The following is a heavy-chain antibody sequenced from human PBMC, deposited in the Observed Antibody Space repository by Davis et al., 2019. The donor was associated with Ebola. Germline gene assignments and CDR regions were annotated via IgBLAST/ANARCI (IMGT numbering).Heavy chain of an antibody. CDR2: INPNSGGT. CDR1: GYTFTGYY. V-gene: IGHV1-2*02. CDR3: AREPLIARQSYYGMDV. J-gene: IGHJ6*02. D-gene: IGHD2/OR15-2a*01. Sequence: ASVQVSCKASGYTFTGYYMHWVRQAPGQGLEWMGWINPNSGGTNYAQKFQGRVTMTRDTSISTAYMELSRLRSDDTAVYYCAREPLIARQSYYGMDVWGQGTTVTVSS.